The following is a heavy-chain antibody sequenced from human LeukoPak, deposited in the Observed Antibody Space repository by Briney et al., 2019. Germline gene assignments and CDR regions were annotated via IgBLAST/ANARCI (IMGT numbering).Heavy chain of an antibody. Sequence: GGSLRLSCAASGFSFKNYWMSWVRQAPGKGLEWVANIRQDGSEKYYVDSVKGRFTISRDNATNSLYLQMNSLRAEDTAVYYCVRANSGFYFDYWGQGTLITASS. V-gene: IGHV3-7*04. J-gene: IGHJ4*02. D-gene: IGHD3-10*01. CDR2: IRQDGSEK. CDR3: VRANSGFYFDY. CDR1: GFSFKNYW.